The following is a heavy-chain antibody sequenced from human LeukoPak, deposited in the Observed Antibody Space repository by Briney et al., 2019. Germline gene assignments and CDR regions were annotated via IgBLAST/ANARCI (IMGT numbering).Heavy chain of an antibody. CDR2: ISGSGGST. CDR1: GFTFSSYA. CDR3: AEDRIVATSKGAVDY. D-gene: IGHD5-12*01. V-gene: IGHV3-23*01. Sequence: GGSLRLSCAASGFTFSSYAMSWVRQAPGKGLEWVSAISGSGGSTYYADSVKGRFTISRDNSKNTLYLQMNSLRAEDTAVYYCAEDRIVATSKGAVDYWGQGTLVTVSS. J-gene: IGHJ4*02.